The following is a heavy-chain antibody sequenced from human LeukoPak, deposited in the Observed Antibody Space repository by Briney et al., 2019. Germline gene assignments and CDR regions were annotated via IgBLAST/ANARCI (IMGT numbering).Heavy chain of an antibody. CDR3: ARDYGDYEGGY. V-gene: IGHV3-48*01. CDR2: ISSSSGNI. D-gene: IGHD4-17*01. J-gene: IGHJ4*02. CDR1: AFTFSTYS. Sequence: GGSLRLSCAASAFTFSTYSMTWVRQAPGKGLEWVSYISSSSGNIYYADSVKGRLTISRDNSKNTLYLQMNSLRAEDTAVYYCARDYGDYEGGYWGQGTLVTVSS.